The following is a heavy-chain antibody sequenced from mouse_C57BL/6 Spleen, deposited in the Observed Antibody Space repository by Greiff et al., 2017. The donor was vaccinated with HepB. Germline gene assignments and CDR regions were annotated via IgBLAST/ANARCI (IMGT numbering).Heavy chain of an antibody. V-gene: IGHV5-6*01. CDR3: ARHETTGVKYYFDD. Sequence: EVKLMESGGDLVKPGGSLKLSCAASGFTFSSYGMSWVRQTPDKRLEWVATISSGGSYTYYPDSVKGRFTISRDNAKNTLYLQMSSLKSEDTAMYYCARHETTGVKYYFDDWGQGTTLTVSS. J-gene: IGHJ2*01. CDR2: ISSGGSYT. D-gene: IGHD1-1*01. CDR1: GFTFSSYG.